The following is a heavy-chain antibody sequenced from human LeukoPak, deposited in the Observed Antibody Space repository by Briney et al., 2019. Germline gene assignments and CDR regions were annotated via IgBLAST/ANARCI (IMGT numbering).Heavy chain of an antibody. D-gene: IGHD2/OR15-2a*01. V-gene: IGHV4-59*08. CDR2: IHYSGSN. CDR3: ARTLVNIGNYIFDS. Sequence: PSETLSLTCSVSGGSVTSYYWSWIRQPPGKGLEWIGHIHYSGSNNYNPSLKSRVTMFVDRSKNQISLRLSSVTAADTAVYYCARTLVNIGNYIFDSWGQGTLVTVSS. CDR1: GGSVTSYY. J-gene: IGHJ4*02.